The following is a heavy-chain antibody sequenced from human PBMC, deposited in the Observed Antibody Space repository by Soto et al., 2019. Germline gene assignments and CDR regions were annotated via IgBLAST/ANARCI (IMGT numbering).Heavy chain of an antibody. CDR3: AKRRGDGYFDF. Sequence: VQLLESGGGLVQPGGSLRVSCAASGFTFSNYVMSWVRRAPGKGLEWVSAIGGTSGSTYYADSVKGRFTISRDNSKNTLSLQMNSLRAEDTAIYYCAKRRGDGYFDFWGRGTLVTVSS. D-gene: IGHD7-27*01. J-gene: IGHJ2*01. V-gene: IGHV3-23*01. CDR2: IGGTSGST. CDR1: GFTFSNYV.